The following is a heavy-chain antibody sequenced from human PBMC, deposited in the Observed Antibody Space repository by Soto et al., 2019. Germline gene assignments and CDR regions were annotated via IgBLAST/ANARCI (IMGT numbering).Heavy chain of an antibody. CDR2: ISALKGNT. J-gene: IGHJ4*02. CDR1: GYTFISYG. CDR3: ASGPLDNSGYYSFDY. Sequence: QVQLVQSGDEVKKPGASVKVSCKASGYTFISYGISWVRQAPGQGMEWMGWISALKGNTNFAQRIHERVTMTIDTSTSTAHRDLRSLRSDDTAMYYCASGPLDNSGYYSFDYWGQGTLVTVSS. D-gene: IGHD3-22*01. V-gene: IGHV1-18*01.